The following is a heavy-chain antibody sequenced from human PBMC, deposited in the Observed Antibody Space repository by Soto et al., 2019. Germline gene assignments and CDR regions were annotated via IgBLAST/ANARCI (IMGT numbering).Heavy chain of an antibody. D-gene: IGHD6-19*01. J-gene: IGHJ5*02. V-gene: IGHV4-34*01. CDR2: INHSGST. CDR3: ARAGYSSGRFDP. Sequence: QVQLQQWGAGLLKPSETLSLTCAVYGGSFSGYYWSWIRQPPGKGLEWIGEINHSGSTNYNPSLRSRATISVDTSKNQFSLKLSSVTAADTAVYYWARAGYSSGRFDPWGQGTLVTVSS. CDR1: GGSFSGYY.